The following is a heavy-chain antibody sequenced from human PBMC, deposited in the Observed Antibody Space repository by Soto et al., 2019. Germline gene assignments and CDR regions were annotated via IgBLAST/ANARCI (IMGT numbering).Heavy chain of an antibody. J-gene: IGHJ6*02. CDR3: AREGQVGATSFGYYYGMDV. CDR2: IIPIFGTA. CDR1: GGTFSSYA. D-gene: IGHD1-26*01. Sequence: GASVKVSCKASGGTFSSYAISWVRQAPGRGLEWMGGIIPIFGTANYAQKFQGRVTITADESTSTAYMELSSLRSEDTAVYYCAREGQVGATSFGYYYGMDVWGQGTTVTVSS. V-gene: IGHV1-69*13.